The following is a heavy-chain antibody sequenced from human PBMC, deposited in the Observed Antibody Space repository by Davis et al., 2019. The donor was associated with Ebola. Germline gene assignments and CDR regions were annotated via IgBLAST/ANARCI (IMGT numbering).Heavy chain of an antibody. CDR1: GYTFTSYG. D-gene: IGHD1-26*01. J-gene: IGHJ4*02. CDR3: ACLTVGAVPY. CDR2: ISAYNGKT. V-gene: IGHV1-18*01. Sequence: ASVKVSCKASGYTFTSYGLSGVRQAPGQGLEWMGWISAYNGKTNYAQKLQGRVTMTKDTYTSRAYMELRILKSDDTAVYYCACLTVGAVPYWGQGTLVTVSS.